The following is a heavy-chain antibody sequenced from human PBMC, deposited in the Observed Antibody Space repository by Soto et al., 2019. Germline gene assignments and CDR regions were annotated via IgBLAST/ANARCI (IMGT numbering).Heavy chain of an antibody. J-gene: IGHJ4*02. Sequence: QVQLVQSGAEVKKPGSSVKVSCKASGGTFSSYAISWVRQAPGQGLEWMGGIIPIFGTANYAQKFQGRVTITADESTSTAHRELSSLRSEDTAVYYRARKSRYCSGGSCIFLPGIAYWGQGTLVTVSS. CDR3: ARKSRYCSGGSCIFLPGIAY. CDR1: GGTFSSYA. CDR2: IIPIFGTA. D-gene: IGHD2-15*01. V-gene: IGHV1-69*12.